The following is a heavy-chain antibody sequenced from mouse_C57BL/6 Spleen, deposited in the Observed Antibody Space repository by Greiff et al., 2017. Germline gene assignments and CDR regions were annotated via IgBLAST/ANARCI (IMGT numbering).Heavy chain of an antibody. CDR1: GYTFTDYE. V-gene: IGHV1-15*01. J-gene: IGHJ4*01. CDR2: IDPETGGT. Sequence: VQLQQSGAELVRPGASVTLSCKASGYTFTDYEMHWVKQTPVHGLEWIGAIDPETGGTAYNRKFKGKAILTADQSSSTAYMELRSLTSEDSAVYYCTRGGYYAPSLDAMDYWGQGTSGTVSS. CDR3: TRGGYYAPSLDAMDY. D-gene: IGHD1-1*01.